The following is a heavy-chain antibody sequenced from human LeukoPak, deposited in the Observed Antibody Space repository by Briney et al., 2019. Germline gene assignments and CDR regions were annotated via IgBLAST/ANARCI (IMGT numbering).Heavy chain of an antibody. J-gene: IGHJ4*02. CDR2: ISSSSSYI. CDR1: GFTFSSYS. Sequence: GGSLRLSCAASGFTFSSYSMNWVRQAPGKGLEWVSSISSSSSYIYYADSVKGRFTISRDNAKNSLYLQMNSLRAEDTAVYYCARDRAGGYDWLADYWGQGTLVTVSS. V-gene: IGHV3-21*01. D-gene: IGHD5-12*01. CDR3: ARDRAGGYDWLADY.